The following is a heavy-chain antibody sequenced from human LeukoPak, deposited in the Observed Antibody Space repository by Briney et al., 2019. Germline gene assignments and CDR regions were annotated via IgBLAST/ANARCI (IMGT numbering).Heavy chain of an antibody. CDR1: GFTFISYS. J-gene: IGHJ4*02. Sequence: GGSLRLSCAASGFTFISYSMNWVRQAPGKGMEWVSSISSSSSYIYYADSVKGRFTISRDNAKNSLYLQMNSLRAEDTAVYYSARANVQQLADYWGQGTLVTVSS. CDR3: ARANVQQLADY. D-gene: IGHD6-13*01. V-gene: IGHV3-21*01. CDR2: ISSSSSYI.